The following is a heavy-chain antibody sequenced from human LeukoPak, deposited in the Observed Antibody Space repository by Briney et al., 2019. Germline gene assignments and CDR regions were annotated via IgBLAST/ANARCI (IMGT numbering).Heavy chain of an antibody. J-gene: IGHJ3*02. D-gene: IGHD2-2*01. CDR2: ISWNSGSI. CDR1: GFTFDDYA. Sequence: GGSLRLSSAASGFTFDDYAMHWVRQAPGKGLEWVSGISWNSGSIGYADSVKGRFTISRDNAKNSLYLQMNSLRAEDMALYYCAKDIEYQLLFAFDIWGQGTMVTVSS. V-gene: IGHV3-9*03. CDR3: AKDIEYQLLFAFDI.